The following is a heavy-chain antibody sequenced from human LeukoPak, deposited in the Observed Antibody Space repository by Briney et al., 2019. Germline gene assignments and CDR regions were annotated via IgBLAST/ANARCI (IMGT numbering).Heavy chain of an antibody. Sequence: ASVKVSCKASGYTFTSYYMHWVRQAPGQGLEWMGIINPSGGSTSYAQKFQGRVTMTRDTSTSTVYMELSSLRSEDTAVYYRARVGLVRWSSRYYFDYWGQGTLVTVSS. J-gene: IGHJ4*02. CDR3: ARVGLVRWSSRYYFDY. CDR1: GYTFTSYY. V-gene: IGHV1-46*01. D-gene: IGHD5-24*01. CDR2: INPSGGST.